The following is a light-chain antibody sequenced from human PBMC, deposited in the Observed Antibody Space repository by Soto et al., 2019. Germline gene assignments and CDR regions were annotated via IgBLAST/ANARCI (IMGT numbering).Light chain of an antibody. CDR2: GAS. CDR3: QQYGDSPLT. Sequence: EIVLTQSPGTLSLSPGERATLSCRAGQSVTNTFLAWYQQKPGQAPRLLIYGASGRATGIPDRFSGSGSGTDFTLTISRLEPEDFAVYHCQQYGDSPLTFGGGTKVEIK. V-gene: IGKV3-20*01. CDR1: QSVTNTF. J-gene: IGKJ4*01.